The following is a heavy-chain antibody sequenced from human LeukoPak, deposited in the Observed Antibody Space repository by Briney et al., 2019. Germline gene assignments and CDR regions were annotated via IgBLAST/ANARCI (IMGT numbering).Heavy chain of an antibody. CDR2: ISSTSTYI. Sequence: GGSLRLSCAAYGFTFSTYSFNWVRQAPGKGLEWVSSISSTSTYIYYADSVKGRFTISRDNAKNSLYLQMNSLRAEDTAVYYCARDRSSGWSFDYWGQGTLVTVSS. J-gene: IGHJ4*02. V-gene: IGHV3-21*01. CDR3: ARDRSSGWSFDY. D-gene: IGHD6-19*01. CDR1: GFTFSTYS.